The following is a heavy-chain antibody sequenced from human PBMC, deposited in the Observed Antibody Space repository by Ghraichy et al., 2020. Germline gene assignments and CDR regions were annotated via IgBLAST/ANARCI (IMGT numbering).Heavy chain of an antibody. J-gene: IGHJ4*02. CDR3: ARWRDYDVLPGYQYYFDY. D-gene: IGHD3-9*01. V-gene: IGHV4-59*02. Sequence: QTLSLTCSVSGGSVSDSYWSWIRQPPGKGLEWIAYISPSGTTNYNPSLKSRVTFLVDTSENRFSLNLTSVTAADTAVYFCARWRDYDVLPGYQYYFDYWGQGALVTVSS. CDR1: GGSVSDSY. CDR2: ISPSGTT.